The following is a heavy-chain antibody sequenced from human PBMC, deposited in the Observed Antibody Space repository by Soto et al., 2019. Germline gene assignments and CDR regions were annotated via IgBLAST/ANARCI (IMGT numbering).Heavy chain of an antibody. D-gene: IGHD6-13*01. CDR3: ARGEQQLVFYGMDV. J-gene: IGHJ6*02. CDR1: GYTFTGYY. Sequence: ASVKVSCKASGYTFTGYYMHWVRQAPGQGLEWMGWINPNSGGTNYAQKFQGWVTMTRDTSISTAYMELSRLRSDDTAVYYCARGEQQLVFYGMDVWGQGTTVTVSS. CDR2: INPNSGGT. V-gene: IGHV1-2*04.